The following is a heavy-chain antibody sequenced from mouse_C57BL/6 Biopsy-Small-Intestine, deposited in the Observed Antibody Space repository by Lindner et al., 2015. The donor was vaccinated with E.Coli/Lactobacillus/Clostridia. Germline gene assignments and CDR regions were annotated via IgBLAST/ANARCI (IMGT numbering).Heavy chain of an antibody. D-gene: IGHD4-1*01. Sequence: VQLQESGGGLVKPGGSLKLSCAASGFTFSDYGMHWVRQAPEKGLEWVAYITSGSRTIYYADTVKGRFTISRDNAKNTLFLQMTSLRSEDTAMYYCKRGTGRGFDYWGQGTTLTVSS. J-gene: IGHJ2*01. CDR2: ITSGSRTI. CDR1: GFTFSDYG. CDR3: KRGTGRGFDY. V-gene: IGHV5-17*01.